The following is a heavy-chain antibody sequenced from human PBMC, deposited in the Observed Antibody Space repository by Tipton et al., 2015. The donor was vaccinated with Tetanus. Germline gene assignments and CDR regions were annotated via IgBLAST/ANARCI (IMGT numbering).Heavy chain of an antibody. Sequence: TLSLTCTVSGGSISTGGCYWNCVRQHPGQGREWIVSIDNSEKNYYNPSLRSRISISVDTSKNQFSLRMSSVTAADTAMYYCARGYCNSPSWFMHRRYWFDPWGQGTLVIVSS. V-gene: IGHV4-31*03. CDR2: IDNSEKN. J-gene: IGHJ5*02. CDR1: GGSISTGGCY. CDR3: ARGYCNSPSWFMHRRYWFDP. D-gene: IGHD2-2*01.